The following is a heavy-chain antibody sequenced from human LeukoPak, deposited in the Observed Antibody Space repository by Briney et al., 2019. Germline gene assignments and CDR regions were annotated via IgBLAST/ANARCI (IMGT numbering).Heavy chain of an antibody. CDR1: GGTFSSYA. Sequence: SVKVPCKASGGTFSSYAISWVRQAPGQGLEWMGGIIPIFGTANYAQKFQGRVTITTDESTSTAYMELSSLRSEDTAVYYCARDRGAGVGATLGYFDYWGQGTLVTVSS. J-gene: IGHJ4*02. CDR2: IIPIFGTA. V-gene: IGHV1-69*05. CDR3: ARDRGAGVGATLGYFDY. D-gene: IGHD1-26*01.